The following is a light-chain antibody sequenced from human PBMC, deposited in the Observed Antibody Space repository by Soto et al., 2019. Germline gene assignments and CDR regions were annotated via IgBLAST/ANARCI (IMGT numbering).Light chain of an antibody. Sequence: QSALTQPASVSGSPGQSITISCTGTSSDVGGYNYVSWYQQHPGKAPKLMIYEVSNRPSGVSSRFSGSKSGNTASLTISGLQAEDEADYYCSSYRSSSSFVFGTGTKVT. CDR1: SSDVGGYNY. J-gene: IGLJ1*01. CDR2: EVS. CDR3: SSYRSSSSFV. V-gene: IGLV2-14*01.